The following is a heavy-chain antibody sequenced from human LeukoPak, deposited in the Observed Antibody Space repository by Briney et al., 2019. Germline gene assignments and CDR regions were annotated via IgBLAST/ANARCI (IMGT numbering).Heavy chain of an antibody. CDR1: GGSISSVGYY. D-gene: IGHD6-13*01. CDR3: ARAAAGPEGYFDY. V-gene: IGHV4-31*03. Sequence: TLSLTCTVSGGSISSVGYYWSWIRQHPGKGLEWIGYIYYSGSTYYNPSLKSRFTISVDTSKNQFSPKLSSVTAADTAVYYCARAAAGPEGYFDYWGQGTMVTHSS. J-gene: IGHJ4*02. CDR2: IYYSGST.